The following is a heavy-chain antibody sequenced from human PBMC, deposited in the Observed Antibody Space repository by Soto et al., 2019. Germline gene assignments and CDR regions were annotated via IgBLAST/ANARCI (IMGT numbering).Heavy chain of an antibody. D-gene: IGHD2-21*01. V-gene: IGHV1-18*01. J-gene: IGHJ4*02. CDR2: INAYNGDT. Sequence: QVQLLQSGAEVKKPGASVKVSCKASGYTFTSYGINWVRQAPGQALEWMGWINAYNGDTHYTQNCQGRVTMTMDTSTSTAYMEVRSLTSDDTAVFFCARHILSSPPYYFDYWGQGTLVTVSS. CDR1: GYTFTSYG. CDR3: ARHILSSPPYYFDY.